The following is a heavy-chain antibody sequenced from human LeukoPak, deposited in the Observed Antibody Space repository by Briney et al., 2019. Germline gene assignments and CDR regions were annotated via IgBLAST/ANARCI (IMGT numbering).Heavy chain of an antibody. CDR2: INPNSGGT. D-gene: IGHD3-3*01. CDR1: GYTFTGYY. CDR3: ARGDIDDFWSGPDY. V-gene: IGHV1-2*02. J-gene: IGHJ4*02. Sequence: ASVKVSCKASGYTFTGYYMHWVRQAPGQGLEWMGWINPNSGGTNYAQKFQGRVTMTRDTSISTAYMELSRLRSDDTAVYYCARGDIDDFWSGPDYWGQGTLVTVSS.